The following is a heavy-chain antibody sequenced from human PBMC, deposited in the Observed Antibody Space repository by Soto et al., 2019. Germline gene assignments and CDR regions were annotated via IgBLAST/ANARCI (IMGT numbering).Heavy chain of an antibody. CDR2: FDPEDGET. CDR3: ATVLGTMIARMELDY. CDR1: GYTLTELS. Sequence: ASVKVSCKVSGYTLTELSMHWVRQAPGKGLEWMGGFDPEDGETIYAQRFQGRVTMTEDTSTDTAYMELSSLRSEDTAVYYCATVLGTMIARMELDYWGQGTLVTVSS. J-gene: IGHJ4*02. D-gene: IGHD3-22*01. V-gene: IGHV1-24*01.